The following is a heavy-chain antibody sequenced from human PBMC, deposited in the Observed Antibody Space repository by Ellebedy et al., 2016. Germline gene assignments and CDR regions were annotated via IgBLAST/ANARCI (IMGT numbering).Heavy chain of an antibody. V-gene: IGHV5-51*01. D-gene: IGHD6-13*01. CDR2: IYPGDSDT. CDR3: ARFPSSSSWYYMDV. J-gene: IGHJ6*03. CDR1: GFTFSTYW. Sequence: GGSLRLXXAASGFTFSTYWIGWVRQMPGKGLEWMGIIYPGDSDTRYSPSFSGQVTISADKSISTAYLQWSSLRASDSAMYYCARFPSSSSWYYMDVWGKGTTVTVSS.